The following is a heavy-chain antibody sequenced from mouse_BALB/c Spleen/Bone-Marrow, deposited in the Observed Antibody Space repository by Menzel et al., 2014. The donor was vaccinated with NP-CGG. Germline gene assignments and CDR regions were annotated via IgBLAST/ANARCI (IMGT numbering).Heavy chain of an antibody. CDR3: ARPGFAY. CDR2: ITPSTGYI. Sequence: QVQLQESGAELAKPGASVKMSCKASGYTFTSYWMHWIKQRPGQGLDWIGYITPSTGYIEYNQKFKDKATLTADKSSSTPYMQLSSLTSEDSAVYYRARPGFAYWGQRTLVTVTA. J-gene: IGHJ3*01. CDR1: GYTFTSYW. V-gene: IGHV1-7*01.